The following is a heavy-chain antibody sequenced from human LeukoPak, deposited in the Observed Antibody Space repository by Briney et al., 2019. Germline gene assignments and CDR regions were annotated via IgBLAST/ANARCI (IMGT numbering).Heavy chain of an antibody. D-gene: IGHD3-9*01. J-gene: IGHJ4*02. V-gene: IGHV4-59*11. CDR3: ARDPGDTDWYNSDF. Sequence: SDTLSLTCTVSGGSMSGHFWSWFRRPPGKGLENIGYIHSSGSTNYNPSYKSRVTVSLEMSKNQFSLSLSSVTAADTAVYYCARDPGDTDWYNSDFWGQGILVTVSS. CDR2: IHSSGST. CDR1: GGSMSGHF.